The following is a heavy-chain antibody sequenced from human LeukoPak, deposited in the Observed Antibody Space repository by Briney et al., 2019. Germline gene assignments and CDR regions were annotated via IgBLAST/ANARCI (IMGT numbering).Heavy chain of an antibody. J-gene: IGHJ6*02. CDR1: GGTFSSYA. D-gene: IGHD5-24*01. CDR3: ARRDGYNYDYYYYGMDV. Sequence: GASVKVSCKASGGTFSSYAISWVRQAPGQELEWMGRIIPILGIANYAQKFQGRVTITADKSTSTAYMELSSLRSEDTAVYYCARRDGYNYDYYYYGMDVWGQGTTVTVSS. CDR2: IIPILGIA. V-gene: IGHV1-69*04.